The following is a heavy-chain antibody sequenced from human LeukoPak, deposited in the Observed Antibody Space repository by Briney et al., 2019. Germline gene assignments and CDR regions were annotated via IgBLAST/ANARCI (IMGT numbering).Heavy chain of an antibody. J-gene: IGHJ4*02. CDR1: GASFTGYY. V-gene: IGHV4-34*01. CDR3: ARVRVVSSSSGRHFDY. Sequence: SETLSLTCDVYGASFTGYYWSWIRQSPGKGLEWIGEMNQRGSMNYNPSLKSRVTISVDRSKNQFSLKLSSVTAADTAVYYCARVRVVSSSSGRHFDYWGQGTLVTVSS. CDR2: MNQRGSM. D-gene: IGHD6-6*01.